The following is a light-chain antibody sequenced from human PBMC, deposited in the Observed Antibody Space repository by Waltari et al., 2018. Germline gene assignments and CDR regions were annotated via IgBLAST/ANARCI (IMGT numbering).Light chain of an antibody. CDR1: QSVSNW. CDR3: QHYNSYPLT. CDR2: RAS. Sequence: DIQLTQSPSTLPDSVGDRVTITCRASQSVSNWLAWYQQKPGKAPKLLIYRASILESGVPSRFSGSGSGTEFTLTISSLQPEDFATYFCQHYNSYPLTFGGGTKVDI. V-gene: IGKV1-5*03. J-gene: IGKJ4*01.